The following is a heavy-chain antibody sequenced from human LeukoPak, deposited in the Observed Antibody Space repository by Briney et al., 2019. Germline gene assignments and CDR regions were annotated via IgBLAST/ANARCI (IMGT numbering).Heavy chain of an antibody. Sequence: SETLSLTCAVYGGSFSGYYWSWIRQPPGKGLESIGEINHSGSTNYNPSLKSRVTISVDTSKNQFSLKLSSVTAADTAVYYCARASEICSSTSCYSRFDYWGQGTLVTVSS. CDR1: GGSFSGYY. V-gene: IGHV4-34*01. CDR3: ARASEICSSTSCYSRFDY. CDR2: INHSGST. D-gene: IGHD2-2*02. J-gene: IGHJ4*02.